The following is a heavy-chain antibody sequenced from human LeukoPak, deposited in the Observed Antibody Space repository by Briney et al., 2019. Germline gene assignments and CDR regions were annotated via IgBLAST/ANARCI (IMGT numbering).Heavy chain of an antibody. V-gene: IGHV3-7*03. D-gene: IGHD2-2*01. CDR2: INPNGSEK. J-gene: IGHJ4*02. CDR3: ARDIVPPGIFWDH. Sequence: GALPLSSPAPGFASTRFGMSWVGPAPGNGLEWVANINPNGSEKYYVDAVKCRFTITRDNAKNSRYLQINSLRAEDTAVYYFARDIVPPGIFWDHWGQGTPVTVSS. CDR1: GFASTRFG.